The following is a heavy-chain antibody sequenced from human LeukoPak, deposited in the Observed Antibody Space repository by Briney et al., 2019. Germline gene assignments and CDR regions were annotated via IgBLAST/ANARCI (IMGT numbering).Heavy chain of an antibody. CDR3: ARTESRRNYDFWSGYYGDYYYYGMDV. CDR2: IWYDGSNK. V-gene: IGHV3-33*08. CDR1: GFTFSSYA. Sequence: GGSLRLSCAASGFTFSSYAMHWVRQAPGKGLEWVAVIWYDGSNKYYADSVKGRFTISRDNSKNTLYLQMNSLRAEDTAVYYCARTESRRNYDFWSGYYGDYYYYGMDVWGQGTTVTVSS. J-gene: IGHJ6*02. D-gene: IGHD3-3*01.